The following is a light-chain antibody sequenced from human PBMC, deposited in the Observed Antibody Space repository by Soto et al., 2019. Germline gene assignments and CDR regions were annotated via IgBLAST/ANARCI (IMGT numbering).Light chain of an antibody. CDR1: QSVSSK. CDR3: HQYGSSPLT. Sequence: EIVLTQSPATLSVSPGERVTLSCRASQSVSSKLAWYQQKLGQAPRLFIYGASSRVTGIPDRFSGSGSGTDFTLTISRLEPDDFAVYYCHQYGSSPLTFGGGTKVDIK. J-gene: IGKJ4*01. CDR2: GAS. V-gene: IGKV3-20*01.